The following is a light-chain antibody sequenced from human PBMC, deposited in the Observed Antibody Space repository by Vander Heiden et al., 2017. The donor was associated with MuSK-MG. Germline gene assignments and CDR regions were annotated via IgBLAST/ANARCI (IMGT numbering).Light chain of an antibody. CDR1: QGISNN. J-gene: IGKJ1*01. V-gene: IGKV1-27*01. CDR3: QKYYLAPRT. Sequence: DIQMTQSPSSLSASVGDRVTITCRASQGISNNLAWYQQKPGKVPKVLIYDASTLQSGVPSRFSGSGSGTDFTLTISSLQPGDVATYYCQKYYLAPRTFGQGTKVEIK. CDR2: DAS.